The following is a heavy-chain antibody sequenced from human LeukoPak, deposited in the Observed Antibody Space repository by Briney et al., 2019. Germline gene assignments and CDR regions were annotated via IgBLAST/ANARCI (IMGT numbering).Heavy chain of an antibody. V-gene: IGHV5-51*01. Sequence: GESLKISRKGSGYSFTSYWIGRVRQMPGKGLEWMGIIYPGDSDTRYSPSFQGQVTISAGKSISPAYLQWSSLKASDTAMYYCARRMGYYDSFDYWGQGTLVTVSS. J-gene: IGHJ4*02. CDR2: IYPGDSDT. D-gene: IGHD3-22*01. CDR3: ARRMGYYDSFDY. CDR1: GYSFTSYW.